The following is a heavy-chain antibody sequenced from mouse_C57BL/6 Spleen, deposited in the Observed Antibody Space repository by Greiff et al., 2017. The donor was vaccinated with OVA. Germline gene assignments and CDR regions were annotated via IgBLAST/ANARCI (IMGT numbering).Heavy chain of an antibody. V-gene: IGHV1-64*01. CDR2: IHPNSGST. CDR3: AREGYDYYFYARDY. D-gene: IGHD2-4*01. Sequence: QVQLQQPGAELVKPGASVKLSCKASGYTFTSYWMHWVKQRPGQGLEWIGMIHPNSGSTNYNEKFKSKATLTVDKSSSTAYMQLSSLTSEDSAVYYCAREGYDYYFYARDYWGQGTSVTVSS. CDR1: GYTFTSYW. J-gene: IGHJ4*01.